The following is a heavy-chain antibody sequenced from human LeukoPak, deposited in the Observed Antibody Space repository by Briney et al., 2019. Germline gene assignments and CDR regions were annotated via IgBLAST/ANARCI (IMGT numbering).Heavy chain of an antibody. D-gene: IGHD6-19*01. CDR1: GFTFGNYV. V-gene: IGHV3-23*01. Sequence: GGSLRLSCAASGFTFGNYVMSWVRQAPGKGLEWVSGISGSGDSTYYADSVKGRFTISRDNPKNTLYLQMNSLRLEDTAAYYCAKIRAPSGWFNSDYWGQGTLVTVSS. J-gene: IGHJ4*02. CDR3: AKIRAPSGWFNSDY. CDR2: ISGSGDST.